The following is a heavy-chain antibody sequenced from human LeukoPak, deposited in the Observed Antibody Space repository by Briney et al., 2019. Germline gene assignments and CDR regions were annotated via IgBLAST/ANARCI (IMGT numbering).Heavy chain of an antibody. CDR3: AILGTAFDI. Sequence: GGSLRLSCASSGFTFRGYWMSWVRQAPGKGLEWLANIKQDGSEKYYVDSVKGRFTISRDNAKNSLYLQMNSLRADDTAIYYCAILGTAFDIWGQGTMVTVSS. J-gene: IGHJ3*02. CDR1: GFTFRGYW. V-gene: IGHV3-7*01. D-gene: IGHD2-21*01. CDR2: IKQDGSEK.